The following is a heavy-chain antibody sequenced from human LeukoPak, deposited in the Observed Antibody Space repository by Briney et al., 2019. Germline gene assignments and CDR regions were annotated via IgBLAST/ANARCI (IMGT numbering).Heavy chain of an antibody. CDR2: IYYSGST. CDR1: GGSISSSSYY. V-gene: IGHV4-39*01. J-gene: IGHJ6*03. D-gene: IGHD6-19*01. CDR3: ARHVRYSSGSIYYYYYMDV. Sequence: SETLSLTCTVSGGSISSSSYYWGWIRQPPGKGLEWIGSIYYSGSTYYNPSLKSRVTISVDTSKNQFSLKLSSVTAADTAVYYCARHVRYSSGSIYYYYYMDVWGKGTTVTISS.